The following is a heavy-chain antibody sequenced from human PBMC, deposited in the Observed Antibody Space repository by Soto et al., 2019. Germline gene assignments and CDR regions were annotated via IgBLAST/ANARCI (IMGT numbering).Heavy chain of an antibody. CDR3: ARGIRLIGYYGLDV. J-gene: IGHJ6*02. CDR1: GDSISSYY. Sequence: QVQLQESGPGLVKPSETLSLTCTVSGDSISSYYWTWIRQPPGKGLEWIGYIYSGGSPTYNPSLKSRVTISVDTSKKQFSLKLSSVTAADTAVYYCARGIRLIGYYGLDVWGQGTTVTVSS. V-gene: IGHV4-59*01. D-gene: IGHD3-9*01. CDR2: IYSGGSP.